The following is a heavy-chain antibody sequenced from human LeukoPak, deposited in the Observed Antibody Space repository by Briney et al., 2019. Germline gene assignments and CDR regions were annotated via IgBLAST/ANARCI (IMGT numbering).Heavy chain of an antibody. V-gene: IGHV3-20*04. J-gene: IGHJ4*02. D-gene: IGHD2-2*01. CDR2: INWSGGST. Sequence: PGESLRLSCAASGLTFSNAWMSWVRQVPGKGLEWVSGINWSGGSTGYADPLRGRFTISRDNAKNSLYLQTDSLRAEDTALYYCARAPITSPFYFDSWGQGTLVTVSS. CDR3: ARAPITSPFYFDS. CDR1: GLTFSNAW.